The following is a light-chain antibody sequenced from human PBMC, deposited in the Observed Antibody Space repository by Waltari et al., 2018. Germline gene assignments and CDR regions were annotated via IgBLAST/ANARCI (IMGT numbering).Light chain of an antibody. CDR3: QQSYSTPRT. J-gene: IGKJ2*01. CDR1: QSISSY. V-gene: IGKV1-39*01. CDR2: AAS. Sequence: DIQMTQSPSSLSASVGARVTIPCRASQSISSYLNWYQQKPGKAPKLPIYAASSLQSGVPSRFSGSGSGTDFTLTISSLQPEDFATYYCQQSYSTPRTFGQGTKLEIK.